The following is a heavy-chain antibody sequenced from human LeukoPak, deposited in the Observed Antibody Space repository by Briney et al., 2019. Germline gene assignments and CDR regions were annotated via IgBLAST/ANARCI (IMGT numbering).Heavy chain of an antibody. V-gene: IGHV3-74*01. D-gene: IGHD6-19*01. CDR2: INSDGSST. Sequence: GGSLRLSCVASGFTFSSYWMHWVRQAPGKGLVRVSRINSDGSSTSYADSVKGRFTISRDNAKNTLYLQMNSLRAEDTAVYYCARDSSGWMSGSDYWGQGTLVTVSS. CDR3: ARDSSGWMSGSDY. J-gene: IGHJ4*02. CDR1: GFTFSSYW.